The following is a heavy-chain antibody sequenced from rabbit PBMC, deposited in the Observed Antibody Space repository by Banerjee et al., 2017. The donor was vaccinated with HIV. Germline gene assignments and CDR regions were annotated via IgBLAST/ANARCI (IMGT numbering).Heavy chain of an antibody. CDR2: INTSTGNT. J-gene: IGHJ4*01. CDR3: ARNMASSNGDYMAYFNL. D-gene: IGHD1-1*01. V-gene: IGHV1S45*01. Sequence: QEQLEESGGDLVKPEGSLTLTCTASGFSFSNKYVMCWVRQAPGKGLEWIACINTSTGNTVYASWAKGRFTISKTSSTTVTLQMTSLTAADTATYFCARNMASSNGDYMAYFNLWGPGTLVTVS. CDR1: GFSFSNKYV.